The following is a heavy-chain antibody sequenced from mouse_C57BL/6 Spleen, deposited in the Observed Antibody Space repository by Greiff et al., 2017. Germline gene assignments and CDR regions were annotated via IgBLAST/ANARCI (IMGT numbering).Heavy chain of an antibody. V-gene: IGHV3-6*01. CDR2: ISYDGSN. CDR1: GYSITSGYY. Sequence: VQLKESGPGLVKPSQSLSLTCSVTGYSITSGYYWNWIRQFPGNKLEWMGYISYDGSNNYNPSLKNRISITRDTSKNQFFLKLNSVTTEDTATYYCAREGTAHSGPYYAMDYWGQGTSVTVSS. CDR3: AREGTAHSGPYYAMDY. J-gene: IGHJ4*01. D-gene: IGHD3-2*02.